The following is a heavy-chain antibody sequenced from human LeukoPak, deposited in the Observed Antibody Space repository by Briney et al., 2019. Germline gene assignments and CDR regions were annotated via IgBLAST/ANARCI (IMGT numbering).Heavy chain of an antibody. CDR3: AKYGGKAYFDY. Sequence: PGGSLRLSCGASGFTFNSYAMPWVRQAPGKGLEWVSSISNSGGNTYYADSVQGRFTTSRDSSKNTLYLHMNSLRAEDTAVYYCAKYGGKAYFDYRRQGTLVTVSS. CDR2: ISNSGGNT. D-gene: IGHD4-23*01. J-gene: IGHJ4*02. CDR1: GFTFNSYA. V-gene: IGHV3-23*01.